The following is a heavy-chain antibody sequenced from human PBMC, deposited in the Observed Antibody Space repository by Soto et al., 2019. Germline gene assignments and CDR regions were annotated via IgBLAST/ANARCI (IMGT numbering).Heavy chain of an antibody. D-gene: IGHD4-17*01. CDR1: GGSISSGGYY. CDR2: IYYSGST. V-gene: IGHV4-31*03. CDR3: ARDPNYYGDSGGYYYYGMDV. J-gene: IGHJ6*02. Sequence: SETLSLTCTVSGGSISSGGYYWSWIRQHPGKGLEWIGYIYYSGSTYYNPSLKSRVTISVDTSKNQFSLKLSSVTAADTAVYYCARDPNYYGDSGGYYYYGMDVWGQGTTVTVSS.